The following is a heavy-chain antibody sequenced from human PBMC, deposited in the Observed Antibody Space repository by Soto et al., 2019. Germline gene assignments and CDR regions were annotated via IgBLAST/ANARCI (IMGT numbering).Heavy chain of an antibody. Sequence: ASVKVSCKASGYTFTSHYMHWVRQAPGQGLEWMGLINPSAGSTSYAQGFQGRVTMTRDTSTSTVFTDLSSLRSEDTAIYYCATPSGYWGQGTLVTVSS. J-gene: IGHJ4*02. CDR2: INPSAGST. CDR1: GYTFTSHY. CDR3: ATPSGY. V-gene: IGHV1-46*01. D-gene: IGHD3-10*01.